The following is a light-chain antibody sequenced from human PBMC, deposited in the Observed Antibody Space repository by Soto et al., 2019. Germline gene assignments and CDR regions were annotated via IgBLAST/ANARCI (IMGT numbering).Light chain of an antibody. Sequence: TQSVVSLSLNPEPCAPLSCKASQSVSSYLAWYQQKPGQAPRLLIYDASNRATGIPARFSGSGSGTDFTLTISSLEPEDFAVYYCQQRSNWPPWPFGQGSNVDVK. V-gene: IGKV3-11*01. J-gene: IGKJ1*01. CDR3: QQRSNWPPWP. CDR1: QSVSSY. CDR2: DAS.